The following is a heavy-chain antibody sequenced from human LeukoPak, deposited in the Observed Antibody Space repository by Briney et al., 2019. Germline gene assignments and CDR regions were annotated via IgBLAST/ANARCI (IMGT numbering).Heavy chain of an antibody. V-gene: IGHV3-21*01. CDR2: ISSGSVYI. CDR3: ARGVRDILSGYYTDYYFYYMDV. J-gene: IGHJ6*03. CDR1: RFTFSDYS. D-gene: IGHD3-9*01. Sequence: PGGSLRLSCAASRFTFSDYSMNWVRQAPGKGLQWVASISSGSVYIYYADSMKGRFTISRDNAKNSLYLQMNGLRAEDTAVYYCARGVRDILSGYYTDYYFYYMDVWGKGTTVTVSS.